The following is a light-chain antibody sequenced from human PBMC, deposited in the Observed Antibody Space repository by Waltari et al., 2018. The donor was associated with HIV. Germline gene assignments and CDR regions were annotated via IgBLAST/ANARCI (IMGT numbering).Light chain of an antibody. Sequence: QSALTQPASVSGSLGQSVNMSCSGSDSDVGKYDFVSWYQHNQGQAPHLIIYDVNPRPSGVSLRFSGSKAGNTASLTISGLQAEDEADYYCCSYAGGPFVFGSGT. J-gene: IGLJ1*01. CDR3: CSYAGGPFV. V-gene: IGLV2-23*02. CDR1: DSDVGKYDF. CDR2: DVN.